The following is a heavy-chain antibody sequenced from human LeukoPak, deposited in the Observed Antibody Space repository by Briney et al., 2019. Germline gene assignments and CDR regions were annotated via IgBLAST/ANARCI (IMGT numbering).Heavy chain of an antibody. J-gene: IGHJ6*02. Sequence: GGSLRLSCAASGFTFSDYYMSWIRQAPGKGLEWVSAISGSGGSTYYADSVKGRFTISRDNSKNTLYLQMNSLRAEDTAVYYCAKFRSSGYYYYYYGMDVWGQGTTVTVSS. CDR3: AKFRSSGYYYYYYGMDV. CDR1: GFTFSDYY. CDR2: ISGSGGST. V-gene: IGHV3-23*01. D-gene: IGHD3-22*01.